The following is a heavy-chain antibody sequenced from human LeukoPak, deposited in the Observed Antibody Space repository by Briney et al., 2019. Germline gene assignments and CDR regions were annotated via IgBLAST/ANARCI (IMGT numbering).Heavy chain of an antibody. D-gene: IGHD5-18*01. CDR1: GGSISSYY. Sequence: PSETLSLTCTVSGGSISSYYWSWIRQPPGKGLEWIGYIYYSGSTNYNPSLKSRVTISVDTSKNQFSLKLSSVTAADTAVYYCARGGDTAMVTAFDYWGQGTLVTVSS. CDR3: ARGGDTAMVTAFDY. CDR2: IYYSGST. V-gene: IGHV4-59*01. J-gene: IGHJ4*02.